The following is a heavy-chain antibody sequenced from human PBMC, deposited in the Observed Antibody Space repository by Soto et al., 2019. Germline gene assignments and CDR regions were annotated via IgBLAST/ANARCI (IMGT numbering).Heavy chain of an antibody. V-gene: IGHV3-7*03. Sequence: PGGSLRLSCAASGFTFSTYWMSWVRQAPGKGLEWVANIKQDGSEKYYVDCVKGRFTIYRDNAKSSLYLQMNSQRAEDTAVYYCSRERRGVIGWWSSTSCLGSWFHPWGQGTLVTVSS. J-gene: IGHJ5*02. CDR1: GFTFSTYW. CDR3: SRERRGVIGWWSSTSCLGSWFHP. CDR2: IKQDGSEK. D-gene: IGHD2-2*01.